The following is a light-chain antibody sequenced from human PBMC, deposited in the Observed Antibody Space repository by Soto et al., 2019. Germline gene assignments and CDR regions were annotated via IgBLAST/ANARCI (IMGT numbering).Light chain of an antibody. Sequence: DIQMTQSPSSLSASIGDRVTITCRAGQSISAFLNWYQQKPGKVPKLLVYTASTLKTGVPSRFSGSGSGTDFTLTISNLQPEDSAIYYCQQSFGSVWTFGQGTKVEIK. CDR3: QQSFGSVWT. CDR2: TAS. J-gene: IGKJ1*01. V-gene: IGKV1-39*01. CDR1: QSISAF.